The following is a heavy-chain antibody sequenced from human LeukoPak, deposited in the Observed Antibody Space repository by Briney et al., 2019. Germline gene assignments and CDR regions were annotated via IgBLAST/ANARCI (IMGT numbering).Heavy chain of an antibody. J-gene: IGHJ5*02. D-gene: IGHD2-15*01. V-gene: IGHV4-31*03. CDR3: ARAESGAPRRFDP. Sequence: SETLSLTCTLSGLSISRGGDHYSWIRQNPGKGLEWIGYIYYSGSTYYNPSLKSRVTISVDTSKNQFSLKLSSVTAADTAVYYCARAESGAPRRFDPWGQGTLVTVSS. CDR2: IYYSGST. CDR1: GLSISRGGDH.